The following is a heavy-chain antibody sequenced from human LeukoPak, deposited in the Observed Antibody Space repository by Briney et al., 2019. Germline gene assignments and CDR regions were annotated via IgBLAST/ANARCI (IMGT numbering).Heavy chain of an antibody. CDR2: MNPNSGNT. J-gene: IGHJ4*02. D-gene: IGHD5-18*01. CDR1: GYTFTSYD. CDR3: ARVVEGTSMIDY. Sequence: ASVKVSCKASGYTFTSYDINWVRQATGQGLEWMGWMNPNSGNTGYAQKFQGRVTMTRNTSISTAYMELSSLRSEDTAVYYCARVVEGTSMIDYWGQGTLVTVSS. V-gene: IGHV1-8*01.